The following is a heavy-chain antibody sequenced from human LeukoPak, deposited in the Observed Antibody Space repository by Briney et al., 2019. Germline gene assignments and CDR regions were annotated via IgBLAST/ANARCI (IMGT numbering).Heavy chain of an antibody. CDR3: ARADFWSGEFDY. Sequence: ASVKVSCKASGYTFTSYGISWVRQAPGQGLEWMGRINPNSGGTNYAQKFQGRVTMTRDTSISTAYMELSRLRSDDTAVYYCARADFWSGEFDYWGQGTLVTVSS. CDR1: GYTFTSYG. D-gene: IGHD3-3*01. J-gene: IGHJ4*02. V-gene: IGHV1-2*06. CDR2: INPNSGGT.